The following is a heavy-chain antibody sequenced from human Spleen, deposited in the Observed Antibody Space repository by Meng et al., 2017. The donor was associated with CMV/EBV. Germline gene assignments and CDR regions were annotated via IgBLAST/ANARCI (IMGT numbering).Heavy chain of an antibody. Sequence: IPLKESGPTLVKTQQTLTLTCTFSGFSLSTSGVGVGWIRQPPGKALEWLALIYWDDDKRYSPSLKSRLTITKDTSKNQVVLTMTNMDPVDTATYYCAHRLHYDFWSGYFDYWGQGTLVTVSS. CDR3: AHRLHYDFWSGYFDY. CDR2: IYWDDDK. J-gene: IGHJ4*02. V-gene: IGHV2-5*02. CDR1: GFSLSTSGVG. D-gene: IGHD3-3*01.